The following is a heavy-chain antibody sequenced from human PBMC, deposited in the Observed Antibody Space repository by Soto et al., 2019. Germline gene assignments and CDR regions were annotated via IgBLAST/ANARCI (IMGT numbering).Heavy chain of an antibody. J-gene: IGHJ6*02. Sequence: QVQLVQSGAEVKKPGSSVKVSCKASGGTFSSYAISWVRQAPGQGLEWMGGIIPIFGTANYAQTFQGRVTITADESTSTAYMELSSRRSEDTAVYYCARVYELAVAPYGMDVWGQGTTVTVSS. CDR1: GGTFSSYA. CDR3: ARVYELAVAPYGMDV. D-gene: IGHD6-19*01. V-gene: IGHV1-69*12. CDR2: IIPIFGTA.